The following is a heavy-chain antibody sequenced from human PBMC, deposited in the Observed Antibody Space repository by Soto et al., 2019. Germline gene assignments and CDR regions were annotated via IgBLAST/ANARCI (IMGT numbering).Heavy chain of an antibody. D-gene: IGHD3-3*01. V-gene: IGHV3-30-3*01. J-gene: IGHJ4*02. CDR2: ISYDGSNK. Sequence: QVQLVESGGGVVQPGRSLRLSCTASGFTFRSYAMHWVRQAPGKGLEWVALISYDGSNKYYADFVKGRFTISRDNYKNTLYLQMNSLSAEDTAVYYCARDVPQILESLLGSPDYWGQGTLVTVSS. CDR3: ARDVPQILESLLGSPDY. CDR1: GFTFRSYA.